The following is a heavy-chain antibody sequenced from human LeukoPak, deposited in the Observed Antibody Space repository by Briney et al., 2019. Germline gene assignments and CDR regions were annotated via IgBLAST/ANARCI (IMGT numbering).Heavy chain of an antibody. Sequence: GGSLRLSCAASGFSFSRYGMHWVRQAPGKGLEGVAFIRYDGGNKEYEDSVRGRFTISRDNSKNMLFLQMNRLRAEDTAVYYCAKDQYDVVVVSAATYNRKYYYYMDVWGKGTTVSVSS. CDR3: AKDQYDVVVVSAATYNRKYYYYMDV. J-gene: IGHJ6*03. V-gene: IGHV3-30*02. CDR1: GFSFSRYG. CDR2: IRYDGGNK. D-gene: IGHD2-2*01.